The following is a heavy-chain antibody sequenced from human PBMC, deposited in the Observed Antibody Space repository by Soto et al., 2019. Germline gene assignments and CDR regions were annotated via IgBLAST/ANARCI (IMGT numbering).Heavy chain of an antibody. CDR1: GYTFTNYG. CDR2: INTSNDKK. V-gene: IGHV1-18*01. Sequence: GASVKVSCKASGYTFTNYGISWARQAPGEGLEWVGWINTSNDKKLYAQKLQGRLTLTTDTSTGTAHMDQTTPRTAAPALFFCSRDPGAASFDFWAQGTLATVCS. CDR3: SRDPGAASFDF. D-gene: IGHD2-15*01. J-gene: IGHJ4*02.